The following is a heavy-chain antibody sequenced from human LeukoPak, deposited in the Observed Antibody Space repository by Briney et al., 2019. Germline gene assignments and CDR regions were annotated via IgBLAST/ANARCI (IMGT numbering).Heavy chain of an antibody. CDR2: ISSSSSYI. J-gene: IGHJ6*02. CDR3: AREAFYYYGMDV. V-gene: IGHV3-21*01. Sequence: GGSLRPSCAASGFTFSSYSMNWVRQAPGKGLEWVSSISSSSSYIYYADSVKGRFTISRDNAKNSLYLQMNSLRAEDTAVYYCAREAFYYYGMDVWGQGTTVTVSS. CDR1: GFTFSSYS.